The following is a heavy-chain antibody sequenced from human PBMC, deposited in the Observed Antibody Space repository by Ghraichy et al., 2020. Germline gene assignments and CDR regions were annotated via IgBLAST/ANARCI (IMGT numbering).Heavy chain of an antibody. D-gene: IGHD2-21*02. J-gene: IGHJ4*02. CDR3: AKRITAYCGRDCYGPFNY. V-gene: IGHV3-23*01. Sequence: GGSLRLSCVASGFTFSSYAMGWVRQAPGKGLEWVSGISGTGDRTYYADSVKGRFTISRDNSKNMLYLQMNSLRAEDTAGYYCAKRITAYCGRDCYGPFNYRGPASLVTASS. CDR2: ISGTGDRT. CDR1: GFTFSSYA.